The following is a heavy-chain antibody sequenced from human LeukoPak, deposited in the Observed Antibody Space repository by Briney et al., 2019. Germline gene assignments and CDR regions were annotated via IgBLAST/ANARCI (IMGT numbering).Heavy chain of an antibody. J-gene: IGHJ4*02. V-gene: IGHV3-11*04. CDR3: ARQSITIFGVVTD. Sequence: PGGSLRLSCAASGFTFTDYYMSWIRQAPGKGLEWVSYISSSSSTIYYADSVKGRFTISRDKAKNSLYLQMNSLRAEDTAVYYCARQSITIFGVVTDWGQGTLVTVSS. D-gene: IGHD3-3*01. CDR2: ISSSSSTI. CDR1: GFTFTDYY.